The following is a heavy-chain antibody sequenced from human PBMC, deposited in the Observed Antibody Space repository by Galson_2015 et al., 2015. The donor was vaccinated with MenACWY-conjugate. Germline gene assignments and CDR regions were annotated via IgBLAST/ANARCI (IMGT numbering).Heavy chain of an antibody. Sequence: SLRLSCAASGFTFSSYALSWVRQAPGRGLEWVSAISASGDATYYVGSVKGRFTISRDNSKNTLYLQMHSLRAEDTAVYYCAKDNIVVVTTRATYGLDVWGQGTTVTVSS. CDR2: ISASGDAT. CDR1: GFTFSSYA. V-gene: IGHV3-23*01. CDR3: AKDNIVVVTTRATYGLDV. D-gene: IGHD2-21*02. J-gene: IGHJ6*02.